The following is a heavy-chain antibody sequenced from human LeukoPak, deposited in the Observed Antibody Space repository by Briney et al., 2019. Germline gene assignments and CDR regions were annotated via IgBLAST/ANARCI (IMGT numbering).Heavy chain of an antibody. CDR2: ISRNSGNI. D-gene: IGHD4-23*01. V-gene: IGHV3-9*01. J-gene: IGHJ4*02. Sequence: GRSLRLSCAASGFKFDDFAMNWVRQAPGKGLEWVSGISRNSGNIAYADSVKGRFTISRDNAKNSLYLQMNSLRTEDTAFQYFAKDINYGGNSGYFDSWGQGTLVTVSS. CDR3: AKDINYGGNSGYFDS. CDR1: GFKFDDFA.